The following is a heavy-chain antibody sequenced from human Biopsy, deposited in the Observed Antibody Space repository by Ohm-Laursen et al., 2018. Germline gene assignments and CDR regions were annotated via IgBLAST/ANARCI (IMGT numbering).Heavy chain of an antibody. CDR1: GGSFSTYT. CDR3: ARLTGDPSY. V-gene: IGHV1-69*06. Sequence: GSSVKVSCKASGGSFSTYTISWVRQAPGQGLEWMGGIVPIFATANYAQRFQGRVTITADKSANTVYMELTSLTSADTAVYYCARLTGDPSYWGQGILVTVSS. D-gene: IGHD7-27*01. CDR2: IVPIFATA. J-gene: IGHJ4*02.